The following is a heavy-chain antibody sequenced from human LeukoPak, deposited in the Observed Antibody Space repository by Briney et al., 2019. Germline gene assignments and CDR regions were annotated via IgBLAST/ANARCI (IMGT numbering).Heavy chain of an antibody. V-gene: IGHV3-21*01. D-gene: IGHD4-17*01. CDR2: ISSSSSYI. CDR1: GFTFSSYA. J-gene: IGHJ4*02. CDR3: ARGSPSYGDYLIDY. Sequence: GGSLRLSCAASGFTFSSYAMNWVRQAPGKGLKWVSSISSSSSYIYYADSVKGRFTISRDNAKNSLYLQMNSLRAEDTAVYYCARGSPSYGDYLIDYWGQGTLVTVSS.